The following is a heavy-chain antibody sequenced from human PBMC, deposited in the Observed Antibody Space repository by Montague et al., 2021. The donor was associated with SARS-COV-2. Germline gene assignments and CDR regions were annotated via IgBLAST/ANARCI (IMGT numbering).Heavy chain of an antibody. CDR2: ISYDGSNK. Sequence: SLRLSCAASGFTFSSYAMHWVRQAPGKGLEWVAVISYDGSNKYYADSVKGRFTISRDNSKNTLYLQMNSLRAEDTAVYYCARDEVDIVVVPAADTGYYYYGMDLWGQGITVTVSS. CDR1: GFTFSSYA. D-gene: IGHD2-2*03. CDR3: ARDEVDIVVVPAADTGYYYYGMDL. J-gene: IGHJ6*02. V-gene: IGHV3-30-3*01.